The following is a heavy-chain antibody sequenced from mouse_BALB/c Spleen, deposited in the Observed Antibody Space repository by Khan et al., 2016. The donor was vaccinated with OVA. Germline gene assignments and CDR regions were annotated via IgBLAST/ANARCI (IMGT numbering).Heavy chain of an antibody. V-gene: IGHV3-2*02. CDR1: GFSITSDYV. CDR3: ERVTVGRFAY. Sequence: EVQLQESGPGLVKPSQSLSLTCTVTGFSITSDYVWYCLRPFPGNQLEWMGFISYSGSICYNPSLKSRFSITRDTSKNQLFLQLNSLTTEDTATTYDERVTVGRFAYWGQGTMVTVSA. CDR2: ISYSGSI. J-gene: IGHJ3*01. D-gene: IGHD1-1*01.